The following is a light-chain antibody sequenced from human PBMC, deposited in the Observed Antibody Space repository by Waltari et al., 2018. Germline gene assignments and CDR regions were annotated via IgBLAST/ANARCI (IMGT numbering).Light chain of an antibody. V-gene: IGLV1-44*01. CDR2: SNS. CDR3: AAWDDRLNGVL. CDR1: NSNVGSNP. J-gene: IGLJ2*01. Sequence: QSAMTQPPSASGTPGQRVTISCSGSNSNVGSNPVNWYQQLPGTAPKVLIYSNSRRPSGVPDRFSGSKSGTSASLAISGLQSEDEADYYCAAWDDRLNGVLFGGGTKLTVL.